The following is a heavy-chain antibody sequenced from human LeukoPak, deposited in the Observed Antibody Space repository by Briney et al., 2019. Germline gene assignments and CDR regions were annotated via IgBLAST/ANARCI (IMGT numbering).Heavy chain of an antibody. D-gene: IGHD2-21*02. Sequence: ASVKVSCKASGYTFTGYYMHWVRQAPGQGLEWMGRINPNSGGTNYAQKFQGRVTMTRDTSISTAYMELSRLRSDDTAVYYCARVEARGDCKISDYWGQGTLVTVSS. CDR3: ARVEARGDCKISDY. CDR2: INPNSGGT. CDR1: GYTFTGYY. V-gene: IGHV1-2*06. J-gene: IGHJ4*02.